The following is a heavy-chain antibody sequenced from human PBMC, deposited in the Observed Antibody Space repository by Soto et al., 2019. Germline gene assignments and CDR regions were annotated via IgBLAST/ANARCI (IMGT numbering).Heavy chain of an antibody. V-gene: IGHV1-69*13. CDR2: IIPIFGTA. D-gene: IGHD2-2*02. Sequence: TSVKLSCKASGGTFSSYASSWVRQAPGQGLEWMGGIIPIFGTANYAQKFQGRVTITADESTSTAYMELSSLRSEDTAVYYCAGDPNLGYCSSTSCYSQGSSWHYYYYGMDVWGQGTTVTVSS. CDR3: AGDPNLGYCSSTSCYSQGSSWHYYYYGMDV. J-gene: IGHJ6*02. CDR1: GGTFSSYA.